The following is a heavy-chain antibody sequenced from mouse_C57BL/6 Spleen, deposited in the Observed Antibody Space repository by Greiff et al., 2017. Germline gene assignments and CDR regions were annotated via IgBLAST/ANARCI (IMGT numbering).Heavy chain of an antibody. CDR1: GYTFTSYW. Sequence: EVHLVESGTVLARPGASVKMSCKTSGYTFTSYWMHWVKQRPGQGLEWIGAIYPGNSDTSYNQKFKGKAKLTAVTSASTAYLELSSLTNEDSAVYYCTRSYYGSSSFDYWGQGTTLTVSS. V-gene: IGHV1-5*01. J-gene: IGHJ2*01. CDR2: IYPGNSDT. D-gene: IGHD1-1*01. CDR3: TRSYYGSSSFDY.